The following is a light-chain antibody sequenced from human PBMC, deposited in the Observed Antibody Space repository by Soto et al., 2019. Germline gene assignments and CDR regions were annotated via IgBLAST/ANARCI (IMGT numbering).Light chain of an antibody. Sequence: QAASVSGSPGQSITISCTGTSSDVGTYEYVSWYQHHPGKAPKLMIYDVSNRPSGVSDRFSGSKSGNTASLTISGLQAEDEADYYCSSYASNGDVLFGGGTKLTVL. V-gene: IGLV2-14*03. CDR3: SSYASNGDVL. CDR2: DVS. J-gene: IGLJ2*01. CDR1: SSDVGTYEY.